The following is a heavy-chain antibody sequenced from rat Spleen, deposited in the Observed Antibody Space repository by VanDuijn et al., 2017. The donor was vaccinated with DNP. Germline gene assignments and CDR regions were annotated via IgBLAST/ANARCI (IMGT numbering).Heavy chain of an antibody. CDR3: TTGLLGGFAY. CDR1: GFIFSNYG. J-gene: IGHJ3*01. V-gene: IGHV5-27*01. D-gene: IGHD1-1*01. CDR2: LTNSGGST. Sequence: EVQLVESGGGLVQPGRSLRLSCAASGFIFSNYGMAWVRQAPTKGLEWVASLTNSGGSTYYRDSVKGRFTISRDNAKSTLYLQMDSLRSEDTATYYCTTGLLGGFAYWGQGTLVTVSS.